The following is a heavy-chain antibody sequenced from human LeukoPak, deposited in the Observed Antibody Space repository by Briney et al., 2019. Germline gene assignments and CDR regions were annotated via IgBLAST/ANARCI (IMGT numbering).Heavy chain of an antibody. J-gene: IGHJ5*02. CDR3: VRGPYGASISKWFDP. CDR1: RGSISGYS. Sequence: SETLSLTCTVSRGSISGYSWSWIRQSPGGGLEWIGYIYYSGETAYNPSLRSRVTMSVDTSKNQFSPQLRSMTTADTTVYYCVRGPYGASISKWFDPWGQGTQVIVSP. D-gene: IGHD4/OR15-4a*01. V-gene: IGHV4-59*01. CDR2: IYYSGET.